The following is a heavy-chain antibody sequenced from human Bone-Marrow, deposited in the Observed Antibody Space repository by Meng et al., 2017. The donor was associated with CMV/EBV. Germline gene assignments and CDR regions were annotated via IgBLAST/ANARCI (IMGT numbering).Heavy chain of an antibody. CDR2: IYYSGST. J-gene: IGHJ4*02. CDR1: GVSISSYY. D-gene: IGHD3-10*01. CDR3: ARSRLWFGELLPLGY. V-gene: IGHV4-59*01. Sequence: ESLKISCTVSGVSISSYYWSWIRQPPGKGLEWIGYIYYSGSTNYNPSIKSRVTISVDTSKNQFSLTLSSVTAADTAVYYCARSRLWFGELLPLGYWGQGTLVTVSS.